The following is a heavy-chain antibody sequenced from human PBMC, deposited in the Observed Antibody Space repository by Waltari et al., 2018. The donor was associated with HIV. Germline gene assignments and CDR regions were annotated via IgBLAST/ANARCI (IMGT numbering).Heavy chain of an antibody. CDR3: AKGGSHLTIFEAWFDS. Sequence: EVQLVESGGGLVQPGRSLRLSCAASGFTLDDYHMHWVRQHPGKGLEWISGLSLNSEITDYADSVKGRFTISRDNVKNLLYLQMNSLRPEDTALYYCAKGGSHLTIFEAWFDSWGQGTLVTVSS. CDR1: GFTLDDYH. V-gene: IGHV3-9*01. CDR2: LSLNSEIT. J-gene: IGHJ5*01. D-gene: IGHD3-3*01.